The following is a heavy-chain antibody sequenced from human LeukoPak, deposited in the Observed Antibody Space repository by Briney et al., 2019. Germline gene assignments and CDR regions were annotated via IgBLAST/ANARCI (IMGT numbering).Heavy chain of an antibody. CDR1: GYTFTSYA. J-gene: IGHJ6*02. V-gene: IGHV7-4-1*01. Sequence: ASVKVSCKASGYTFTSYAMNWVRQAPGQGLEWMGWINTNTGNPTYAQGFTGRFVFSLDTSVSTAYLQICSLKAEDTAVYYCAGGGTDFGFLRGFFGGGVPYYYYYGMDVWGQGTTVTVSS. CDR3: AGGGTDFGFLRGFFGGGVPYYYYYGMDV. D-gene: IGHD3-3*01. CDR2: INTNTGNP.